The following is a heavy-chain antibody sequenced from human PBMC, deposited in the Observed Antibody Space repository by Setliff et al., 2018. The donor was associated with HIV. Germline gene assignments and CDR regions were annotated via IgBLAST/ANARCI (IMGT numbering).Heavy chain of an antibody. D-gene: IGHD3-16*01. CDR2: IYQSGST. Sequence: SETLSLTCAVSGYSISSGYYWGWIRQPPGKGLEWIGTIYQSGSTYYNPSLKSRVTISLDTSKNQFSLRLSSVTAADTAVYYCARVSYDYASYYMDVWGKGTTVTVSS. V-gene: IGHV4-38-2*01. J-gene: IGHJ6*03. CDR1: GYSISSGYY. CDR3: ARVSYDYASYYMDV.